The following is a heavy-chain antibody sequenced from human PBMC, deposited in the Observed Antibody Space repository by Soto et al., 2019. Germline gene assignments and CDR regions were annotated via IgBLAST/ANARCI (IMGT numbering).Heavy chain of an antibody. D-gene: IGHD2-2*01. J-gene: IGHJ6*03. V-gene: IGHV1-18*04. CDR2: INPGNGNT. CDR1: VYTFTSYY. Sequence: ASVKVSCKASVYTFTSYYMHWVRQAPGQRLEWMGRINPGNGNTNYAQKPQGRVTMTTDTSTSTAYMELRSLRSDDTAVYYCARYTDIVVVPGRYYYYYYMDVWGKGTTVTVSS. CDR3: ARYTDIVVVPGRYYYYYYMDV.